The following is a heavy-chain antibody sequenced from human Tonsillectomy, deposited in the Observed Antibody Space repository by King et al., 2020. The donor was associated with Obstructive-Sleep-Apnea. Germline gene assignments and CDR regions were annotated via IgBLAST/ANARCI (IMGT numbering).Heavy chain of an antibody. CDR1: GFTFSSYW. CDR3: AREKYYYDSSGSFDY. CDR2: IKQDGSEK. V-gene: IGHV3-7*03. Sequence: VQLVESGGGLVQPGGSLRLSCAASGFTFSSYWMSWVRQAPGKGLEWVANIKQDGSEKYYVDSVKGRFTISRDNAKNSLYLQMNSLRAEDTAVYYCAREKYYYDSSGSFDYWGQGTLVTVSS. J-gene: IGHJ4*02. D-gene: IGHD3-22*01.